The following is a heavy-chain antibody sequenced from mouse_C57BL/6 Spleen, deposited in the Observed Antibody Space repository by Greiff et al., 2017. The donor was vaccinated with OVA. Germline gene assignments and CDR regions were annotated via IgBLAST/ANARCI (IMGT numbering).Heavy chain of an antibody. V-gene: IGHV14-4*01. CDR2: IYPVNGDT. D-gene: IGHD1-1*01. J-gene: IGHJ3*01. CDR3: TIYGSRFAY. CDR1: GFNINDDY. Sequence: VQLQQSGAELVRPGASVKLSCTASGFNINDDYMHWVKQRPEQGLEWIGWIYPVNGDTEYASKFQGKATITADTSSNTAYLQLSSLTSEDTAIYYCTIYGSRFAYWGQGTLVTVSA.